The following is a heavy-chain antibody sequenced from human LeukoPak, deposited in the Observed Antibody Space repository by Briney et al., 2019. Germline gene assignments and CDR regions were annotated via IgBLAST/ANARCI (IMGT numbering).Heavy chain of an antibody. CDR3: ARHIAVGEDV. D-gene: IGHD6-19*01. V-gene: IGHV4-59*01. J-gene: IGHJ6*02. CDR1: GGSISSDY. CDR2: IYYTGST. Sequence: SETLSLTCTVSGGSISSDYWSWIRQPPGKGLEWIGYIYYTGSTTYNPSLKSRLTISLDTSKNQFSLKLTSVPAADTAVYYCARHIAVGEDVWGQGTTVTVFS.